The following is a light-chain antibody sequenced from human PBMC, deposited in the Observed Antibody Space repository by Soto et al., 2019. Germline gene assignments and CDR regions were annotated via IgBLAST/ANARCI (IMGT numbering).Light chain of an antibody. J-gene: IGKJ4*01. Sequence: EIVMTQSPATLFVSPGERATLSCRASQSVSSNLAWYQQKPGQAPRLLIHGASTRATGTPARFSGSGSGTEFTLTISSLQSEDFAVYYCQQYNEWPPATFGGGTKVDIK. CDR2: GAS. CDR3: QQYNEWPPAT. V-gene: IGKV3-15*01. CDR1: QSVSSN.